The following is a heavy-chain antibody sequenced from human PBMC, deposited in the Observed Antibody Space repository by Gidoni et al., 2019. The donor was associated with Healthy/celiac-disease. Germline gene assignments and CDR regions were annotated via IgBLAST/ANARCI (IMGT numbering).Heavy chain of an antibody. CDR2: ISYDGSNK. V-gene: IGHV3-30*18. J-gene: IGHJ6*02. CDR1: GFTFSSYG. CDR3: AKDRIRPGTTRGYYYYGMDV. Sequence: QVQLVESGGGVVQPGRSLRLSCAASGFTFSSYGLQWVRPAPGKGLEWVSVISYDGSNKYYADSVKGRFTISRDNSKNTLYLQMNSLRAEDTAVYYCAKDRIRPGTTRGYYYYGMDVWGQGTTVTVSS. D-gene: IGHD1-7*01.